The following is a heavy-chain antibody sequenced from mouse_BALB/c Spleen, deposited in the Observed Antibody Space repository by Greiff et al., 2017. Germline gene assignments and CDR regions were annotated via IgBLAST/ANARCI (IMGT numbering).Heavy chain of an antibody. CDR1: GFAFSSYD. CDR2: ISSGGGST. CDR3: ARHEGCGSYPIAY. V-gene: IGHV5-12-1*01. Sequence: DVKLVESGGGLVKPGGSLKLSCAASGFAFSSYDMSWVRQTPEKRLEWVAYISSGGGSTYYPDTVKGRFTISRDNAKNTLYLQMSSLKSEATAMYYCARHEGCGSYPIAYWGQGTLVTVSA. D-gene: IGHD1-1*02. J-gene: IGHJ3*01.